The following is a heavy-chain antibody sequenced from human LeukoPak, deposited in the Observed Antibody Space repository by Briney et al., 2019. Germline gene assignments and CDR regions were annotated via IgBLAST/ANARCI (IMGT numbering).Heavy chain of an antibody. D-gene: IGHD3-22*01. CDR1: GGSISSGSYY. Sequence: SETLSLTCTVSGGSISSGSYYWSWIRQPAGKGLEWIGRIYTSGSTNYNPSLKSRVTISVDTSKNQFSLKLSSVTAADTAVYYCARHRFGSSGYYYPYFDYWGQGTLVTVSS. CDR2: IYTSGST. J-gene: IGHJ4*02. CDR3: ARHRFGSSGYYYPYFDY. V-gene: IGHV4-61*02.